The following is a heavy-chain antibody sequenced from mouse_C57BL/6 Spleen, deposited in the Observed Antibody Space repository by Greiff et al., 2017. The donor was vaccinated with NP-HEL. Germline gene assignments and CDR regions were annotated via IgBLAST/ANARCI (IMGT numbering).Heavy chain of an antibody. Sequence: VQLQQSGAELVRPGASVKLSCTASGFNIKDVYMHWVKQRPEQGLEWIGWIDPENGDTEYASQFQGKAAITADTTANTAYLQLSRLTSADTAVYYCTTWGSSFDYWGQGTTLTVSS. D-gene: IGHD1-1*01. CDR3: TTWGSSFDY. CDR2: IDPENGDT. J-gene: IGHJ2*01. V-gene: IGHV14-4*01. CDR1: GFNIKDVY.